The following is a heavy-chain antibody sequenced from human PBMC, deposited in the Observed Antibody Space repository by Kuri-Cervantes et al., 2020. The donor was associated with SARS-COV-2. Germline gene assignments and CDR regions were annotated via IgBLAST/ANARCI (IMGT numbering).Heavy chain of an antibody. CDR2: IYSGGSST. J-gene: IGHJ4*02. CDR1: RFTFSSYA. V-gene: IGHV3-23*03. CDR3: AKGGLDSGWGY. Sequence: GESLKISCAASRFTFSSYAMSWVRQAPGKGLEWVSVIYSGGSSTYYADSVKGRFTISRDNSKNTLYLQMNSLRAEDTAVYYCAKGGLDSGWGYWGQGTLVTVSS. D-gene: IGHD6-19*01.